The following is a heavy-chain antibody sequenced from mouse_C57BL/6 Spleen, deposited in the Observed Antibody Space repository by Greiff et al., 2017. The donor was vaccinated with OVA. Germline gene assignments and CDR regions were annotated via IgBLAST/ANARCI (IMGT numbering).Heavy chain of an antibody. Sequence: QVQLQQSGAELVKPGASVKISCKASGYAFSSYWMNWVKQRPGKGLEWIGQIYPGDGDTNYNGKFKGKATLTADKSSSTAYMQLSSLTSEDSAVYFCARVAAYYGSSSPAYWGQGTLVTVSA. CDR1: GYAFSSYW. J-gene: IGHJ3*01. D-gene: IGHD1-1*01. V-gene: IGHV1-80*01. CDR3: ARVAAYYGSSSPAY. CDR2: IYPGDGDT.